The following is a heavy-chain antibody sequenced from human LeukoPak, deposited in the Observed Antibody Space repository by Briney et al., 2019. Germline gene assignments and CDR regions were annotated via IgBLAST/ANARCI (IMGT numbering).Heavy chain of an antibody. J-gene: IGHJ4*02. CDR2: IKQDGSEK. CDR3: ARSIAVAGTNFDY. D-gene: IGHD6-19*01. CDR1: GFTFSSYW. Sequence: GGSLRLSCAASGFTFSSYWMSWVRQAPGRGLEWVANIKQDGSEKYYVDSMKGRFTISRDNAKNSLYLQMNSLRAEDTAVYYCARSIAVAGTNFDYWGQGTLVTVSS. V-gene: IGHV3-7*03.